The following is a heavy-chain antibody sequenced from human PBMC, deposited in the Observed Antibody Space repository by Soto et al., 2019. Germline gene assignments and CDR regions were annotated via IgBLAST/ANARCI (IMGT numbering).Heavy chain of an antibody. CDR3: ARELNWNYYYGMDV. J-gene: IGHJ6*02. V-gene: IGHV4-31*03. CDR1: GGSISSGGYY. D-gene: IGHD1-20*01. Sequence: QVQLQESGPGLVKPSQTLSLTCTVSGGSISSGGYYWSWIRQHPGKGLEWIGYIYYSGSTYYNPSLKGRVTISVDTSKNQVSLKLSSVTAADTAVYYCARELNWNYYYGMDVWGQGTTVTVSS. CDR2: IYYSGST.